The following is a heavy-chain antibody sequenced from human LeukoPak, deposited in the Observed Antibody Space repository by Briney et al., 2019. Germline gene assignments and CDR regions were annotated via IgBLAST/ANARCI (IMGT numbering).Heavy chain of an antibody. CDR1: GYNFTTKW. J-gene: IGHJ6*02. V-gene: IGHV5-51*01. CDR3: ARHESVFSMDV. CDR2: IYPGDSKT. Sequence: GESLKFSGQGSGYNFTTKWSGWVRQMPGKGPEWMGIIYPGDSKTIYSPSFQGQVFISADRSIRTAYLQWRSLKASDTAMYYCARHESVFSMDVWGQGTTVTVSS.